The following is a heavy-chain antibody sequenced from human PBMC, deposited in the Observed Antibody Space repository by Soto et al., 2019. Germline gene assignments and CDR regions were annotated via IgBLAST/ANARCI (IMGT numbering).Heavy chain of an antibody. CDR3: ARDLVVGAITYIAF. Sequence: GASVKVSCKASGYTFTGYYMHWVRQAPGQGLEWMGWINPNSGGTNYAQKFQGWVTMTRDTSISTAYMELSRLRSDDTAVYYCARDLVVGAITYIAFWGQGTLVT. D-gene: IGHD1-26*01. J-gene: IGHJ4*02. V-gene: IGHV1-2*04. CDR1: GYTFTGYY. CDR2: INPNSGGT.